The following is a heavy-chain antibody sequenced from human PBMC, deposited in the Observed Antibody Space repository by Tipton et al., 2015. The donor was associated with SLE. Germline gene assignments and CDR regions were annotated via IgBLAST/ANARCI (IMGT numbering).Heavy chain of an antibody. CDR2: IDQSGST. D-gene: IGHD3-22*01. V-gene: IGHV4-34*01. CDR1: GGSFGGYY. Sequence: TLSLTCSIYGGSFGGYYWSWIRQPPGKGLEWIGEIDQSGSTNYNPSLKSRVTMSGDTSKNEFSLKLISVTAADTAVYYCVRGPRGSSGYPSWGRGTLVTVSS. CDR3: VRGPRGSSGYPS. J-gene: IGHJ4*02.